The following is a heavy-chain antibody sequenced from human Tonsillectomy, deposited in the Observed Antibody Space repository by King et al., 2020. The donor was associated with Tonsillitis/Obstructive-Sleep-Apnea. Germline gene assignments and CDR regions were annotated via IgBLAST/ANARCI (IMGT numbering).Heavy chain of an antibody. CDR2: ISYDGSFE. D-gene: IGHD3-10*01. Sequence: VQLVESGGGVVQPGRSLRLSCAASGFDFSSFGIHWVRQAPGKGLDWVAVISYDGSFEYYADSVKGRFTVSRDNSKNTLYLHMRSLRPEDTATYFCAKGRPGEWIWGQGTQVTVSS. J-gene: IGHJ4*02. V-gene: IGHV3-30*18. CDR3: AKGRPGEWI. CDR1: GFDFSSFG.